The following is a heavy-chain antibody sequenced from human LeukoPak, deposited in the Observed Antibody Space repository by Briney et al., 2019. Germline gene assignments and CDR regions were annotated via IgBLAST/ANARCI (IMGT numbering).Heavy chain of an antibody. CDR2: ISYDGSNK. V-gene: IGHV3-30-3*01. CDR1: GFTFSNYA. CDR3: ATQPCGGGSCYLGH. D-gene: IGHD2-15*01. Sequence: PGGSLRLSCVASGFTFSNYAMHWVRQAPGKGLEWVAVISYDGSNKFYAVSLKGRFSISRDNSMNTLYLQMNTLRAEDTAVYYCATQPCGGGSCYLGHWGQGTVVTLSS. J-gene: IGHJ4*02.